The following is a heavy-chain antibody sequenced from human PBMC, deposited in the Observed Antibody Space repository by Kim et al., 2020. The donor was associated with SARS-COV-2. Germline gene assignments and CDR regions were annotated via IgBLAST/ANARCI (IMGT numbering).Heavy chain of an antibody. D-gene: IGHD4-17*01. CDR2: T. CDR3: ARGAYGDVSFDY. J-gene: IGHJ4*02. Sequence: TKYGKKVKGRVIMTTDTATNTAYMELWSLRSDDTAMYYCARGAYGDVSFDYWGQGTLVTVSS. V-gene: IGHV1-18*01.